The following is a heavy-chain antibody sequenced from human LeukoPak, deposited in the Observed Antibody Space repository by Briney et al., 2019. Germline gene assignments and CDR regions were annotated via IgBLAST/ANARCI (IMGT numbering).Heavy chain of an antibody. V-gene: IGHV3-13*01. CDR2: IGTAGDT. CDR3: ARSYQLLYGHYYYGMDV. CDR1: GFTFSSYD. D-gene: IGHD2-2*02. Sequence: PGGSLRLSCAASGFTFSSYDMHWVRQATGKGLEWASAIGTAGDTYYPGSVKGRFTISRENAKNSLYLQMNSLRAGDTAVYYCARSYQLLYGHYYYGMDVWGQGTTVTVSS. J-gene: IGHJ6*02.